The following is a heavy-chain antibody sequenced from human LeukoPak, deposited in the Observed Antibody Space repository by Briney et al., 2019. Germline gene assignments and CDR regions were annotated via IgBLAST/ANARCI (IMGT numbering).Heavy chain of an antibody. Sequence: GASVKVSCKASGYTFTSYDINWVRQAPGQGLEWMGIINPSGGSTSYAQKFQGRVTMTRDTSTSTVYMELSSLRSEDTAVYYCARVATSYYYDSSGSNWFDPWGQGTLVTVSS. CDR3: ARVATSYYYDSSGSNWFDP. CDR2: INPSGGST. V-gene: IGHV1-46*01. J-gene: IGHJ5*02. D-gene: IGHD3-22*01. CDR1: GYTFTSYD.